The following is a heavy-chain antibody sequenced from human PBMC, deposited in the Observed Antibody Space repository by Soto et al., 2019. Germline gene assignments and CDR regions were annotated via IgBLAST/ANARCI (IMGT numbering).Heavy chain of an antibody. V-gene: IGHV3-30*18. CDR3: AKEWGIAVAAH. CDR1: GFTFSSTG. J-gene: IGHJ4*02. Sequence: QVQLVESGGGVVQPGGALRLSCAASGFTFSSTGMHWVRQAPGKGLEWVAVISHDGGNTYYGDSVKGRFTISRDNSKNPLYLQMNSLRADDTAVYYCAKEWGIAVAAHWGQGTLVTVSS. D-gene: IGHD6-19*01. CDR2: ISHDGGNT.